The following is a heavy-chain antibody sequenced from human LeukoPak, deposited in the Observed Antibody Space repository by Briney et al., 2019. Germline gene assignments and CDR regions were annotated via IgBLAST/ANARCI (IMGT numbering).Heavy chain of an antibody. D-gene: IGHD3-3*01. CDR1: GGSINSYY. CDR2: IYYSGST. Sequence: SETLSLTCTVSGGSINSYYWSWIRQPPGKGLEWIGYIYYSGSTNYNPSLKSRVTISVDTSKNQFSLKLSSVTAADTAVYYCARVSYDFLYYYYYYMDVWGKGTTVTVSS. J-gene: IGHJ6*03. V-gene: IGHV4-59*01. CDR3: ARVSYDFLYYYYYYMDV.